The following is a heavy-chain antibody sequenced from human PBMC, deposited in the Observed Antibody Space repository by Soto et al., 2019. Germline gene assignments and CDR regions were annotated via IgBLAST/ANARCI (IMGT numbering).Heavy chain of an antibody. CDR2: IYYSGST. CDR1: GGSISSYY. Sequence: SETLSLTCTVSGGSISSYYGGWFRQPPGKGLEWIGYIYYSGSTTYHPSLKSRVTISVDTSKNQFSLNLTSVTAADTAVYYCARLGGYYQAFDQWGQGSLVPVS. D-gene: IGHD3-22*01. V-gene: IGHV4-59*08. CDR3: ARLGGYYQAFDQ. J-gene: IGHJ4*02.